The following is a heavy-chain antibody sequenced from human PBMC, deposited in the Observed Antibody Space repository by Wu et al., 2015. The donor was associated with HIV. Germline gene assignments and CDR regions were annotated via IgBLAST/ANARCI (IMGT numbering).Heavy chain of an antibody. J-gene: IGHJ3*02. CDR1: DSLTSGDYY. V-gene: IGHV4-30-4*08. CDR3: AREAWNSLGWLGFDI. CDR2: IFSNGNT. D-gene: IGHD1-7*01. Sequence: QVQLQESGPGLVKPSQTLSLTCSLSDSLTSGDYYWTWIRQPPGKGLEWIGYIFSNGNTKYSPSLQSRVTISLDTSNNRFSLKLTSVTAADTGMYYCAREAWNSLGWLGFDIWGQGTMVTVSS.